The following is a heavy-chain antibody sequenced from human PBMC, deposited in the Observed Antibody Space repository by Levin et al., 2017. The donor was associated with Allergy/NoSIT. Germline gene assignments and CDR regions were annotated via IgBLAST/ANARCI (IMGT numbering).Heavy chain of an antibody. CDR2: IIPIFGTA. Sequence: SVKVSCKASGGTFSSYAISWVRQAPGQGLEWMGGIIPIFGTANYAQKFQGRVTITADKSTSTAYMELSSLRSEDTAVYYCASTSNRYSSSWYLGMDVWGQGTTVTVSS. V-gene: IGHV1-69*06. J-gene: IGHJ6*02. D-gene: IGHD6-13*01. CDR1: GGTFSSYA. CDR3: ASTSNRYSSSWYLGMDV.